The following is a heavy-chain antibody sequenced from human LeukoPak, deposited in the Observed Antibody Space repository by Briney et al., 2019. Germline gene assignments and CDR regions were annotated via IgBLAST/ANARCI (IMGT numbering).Heavy chain of an antibody. Sequence: SVKVSCKASGYTFTSYAISWVRQAPGQGLEWMGRIIPILGIANYAQKFQGRVTITADKSTSTAYMELSSLRSENTAVYYCARDRTTTRNYYYYYGMDVWGQGTTVTVSS. CDR3: ARDRTTTRNYYYYYGMDV. J-gene: IGHJ6*02. CDR1: GYTFTSYA. CDR2: IIPILGIA. V-gene: IGHV1-69*04. D-gene: IGHD1-1*01.